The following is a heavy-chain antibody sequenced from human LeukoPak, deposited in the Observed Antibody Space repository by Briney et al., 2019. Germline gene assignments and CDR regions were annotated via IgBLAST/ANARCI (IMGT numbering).Heavy chain of an antibody. CDR3: ARATHGRSGSYLFYF. CDR2: INHSGST. J-gene: IGHJ4*02. V-gene: IGHV4-34*01. CDR1: GGSFSGYY. Sequence: PSETLSLTCAVYGGSFSGYYWSWIRQPPGKGLEWIGEINHSGSTNYNPSLKSRVTISVDTSKNQFSLKLSSVTAADTAVYYCARATHGRSGSYLFYFWGQGTLVTVSS. D-gene: IGHD1-26*01.